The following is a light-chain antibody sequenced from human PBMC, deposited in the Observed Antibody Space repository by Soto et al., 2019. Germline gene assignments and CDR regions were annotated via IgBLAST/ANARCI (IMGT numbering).Light chain of an antibody. J-gene: IGLJ1*01. CDR1: SSDVGGYNY. V-gene: IGLV2-8*01. Sequence: QSVLAQPPSASGSPGQSVTISCTGTSSDVGGYNYVSWYQQHPGKAPKLMIYEVSKRPSGVPDRFSGSKSGNTASLTVSGLQPEDEADYYCSSYAGSNKSLLGTATKLTV. CDR2: EVS. CDR3: SSYAGSNKSL.